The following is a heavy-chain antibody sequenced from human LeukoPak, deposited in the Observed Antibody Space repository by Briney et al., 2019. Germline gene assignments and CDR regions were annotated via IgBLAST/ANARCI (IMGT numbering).Heavy chain of an antibody. D-gene: IGHD3-16*01. CDR3: ARATRKSDSTITFGGVLHYYFDY. CDR2: MNPNSGKT. CDR1: GYTFTSYD. Sequence: ASVKVSCKASGYTFTSYDINWVRQATGQGLEWMGWMNPNSGKTGYAQKFQGRVTMTRNTSISTAYMELSSLRSEDTAVYYCARATRKSDSTITFGGVLHYYFDYWGQGTLVTVSS. V-gene: IGHV1-8*01. J-gene: IGHJ4*02.